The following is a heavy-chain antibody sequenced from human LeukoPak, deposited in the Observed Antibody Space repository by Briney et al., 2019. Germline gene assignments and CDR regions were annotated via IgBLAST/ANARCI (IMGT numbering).Heavy chain of an antibody. CDR2: IIPIFGTA. CDR3: ARDIRDYYDSSGAFDI. D-gene: IGHD3-22*01. J-gene: IGHJ3*02. Sequence: SVKVSCKASGGTFSSYAISWVRQAPGQGLEWMGGIIPIFGTANYAQKFQGRVTITADESTSTAYMELSSLRSEDTAVYYCARDIRDYYDSSGAFDIWGQGTMVTVSS. V-gene: IGHV1-69*13. CDR1: GGTFSSYA.